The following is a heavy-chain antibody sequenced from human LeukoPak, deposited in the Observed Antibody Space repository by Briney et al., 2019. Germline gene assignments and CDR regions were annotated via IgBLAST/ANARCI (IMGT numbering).Heavy chain of an antibody. V-gene: IGHV3-66*01. CDR2: TYSGGST. D-gene: IGHD3-22*01. CDR3: ARGYFDSSGEFDY. Sequence: PGGSLRLSCAASGFTFSSYWMHWVRQAPGKGLEWVSITYSGGSTYYADSVKGRFTISRDNSKNTLYLQMNSLRAEDTAVYYCARGYFDSSGEFDYWGQGTLVTVSS. CDR1: GFTFSSYW. J-gene: IGHJ4*02.